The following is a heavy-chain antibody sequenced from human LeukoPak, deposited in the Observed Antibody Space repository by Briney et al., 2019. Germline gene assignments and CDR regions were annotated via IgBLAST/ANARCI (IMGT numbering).Heavy chain of an antibody. D-gene: IGHD3-10*01. Sequence: SETLSLTCTVSGGSISSGSYYWSWIRQPAGKGLEWIGRIYTSGSTNYNPSLKSRVIILIDTAKNHFSLNLSPVTAADTAVYYCARSDGYGLVGIWGQGTMVTVSS. CDR3: ARSDGYGLVGI. J-gene: IGHJ3*02. CDR1: GGSISSGSYY. CDR2: IYTSGST. V-gene: IGHV4-61*02.